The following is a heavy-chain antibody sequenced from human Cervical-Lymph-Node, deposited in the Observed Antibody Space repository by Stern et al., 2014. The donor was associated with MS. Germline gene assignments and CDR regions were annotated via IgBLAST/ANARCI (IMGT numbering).Heavy chain of an antibody. CDR1: GFTFSDRY. J-gene: IGHJ4*02. CDR3: ARDRGGYRTN. V-gene: IGHV3-11*01. D-gene: IGHD5-18*01. Sequence: VQLEESGGGLVKPGGSLRLSCAASGFTFSDRYMSWIRQAPGKGLEWISYISTSGSMISYADSVKGRFTISRDNARNTLYLQMNSLRVEDTAVYFCARDRGGYRTNWGQGTLVTVSS. CDR2: ISTSGSMI.